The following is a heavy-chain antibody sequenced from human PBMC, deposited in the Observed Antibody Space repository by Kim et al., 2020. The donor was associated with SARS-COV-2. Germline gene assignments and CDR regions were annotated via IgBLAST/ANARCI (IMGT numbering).Heavy chain of an antibody. CDR1: GGSISSSSYY. CDR2: IYYSGST. V-gene: IGHV4-39*01. CDR3: ARGTAGYSSSWGWFDP. D-gene: IGHD6-13*01. J-gene: IGHJ5*02. Sequence: SETLSLTCTVSGGSISSSSYYWGWIRQPPGKGLEWIGSIYYSGSTYYNPSLKSRVTISVDTSKNQFSLKLSSVTAADTAVYYCARGTAGYSSSWGWFDPWGQGTLVTVSS.